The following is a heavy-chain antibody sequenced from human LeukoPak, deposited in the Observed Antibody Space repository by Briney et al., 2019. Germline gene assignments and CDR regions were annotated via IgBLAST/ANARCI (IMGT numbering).Heavy chain of an antibody. V-gene: IGHV3-48*01. CDR3: ACGREYYYDSSGYRDVY. D-gene: IGHD3-22*01. Sequence: PGGSLRLSCAASGFTFSSYSMNWVRQAPGKGLEWVSYISSSSSTIYYADSVKGRFTISIDNAKNSLYLQMNSLRAEDTAVYYCACGREYYYDSSGYRDVYWGQGTLVTVSS. CDR2: ISSSSSTI. CDR1: GFTFSSYS. J-gene: IGHJ4*02.